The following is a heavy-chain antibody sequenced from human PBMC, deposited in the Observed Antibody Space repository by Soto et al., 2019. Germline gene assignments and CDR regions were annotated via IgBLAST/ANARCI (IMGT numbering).Heavy chain of an antibody. CDR3: ARDRGSGSRWTRKFDY. V-gene: IGHV3-21*01. D-gene: IGHD6-13*01. CDR2: ISSGSSYI. Sequence: GGSLRLSCAASGFTFSSYSMNWVRQAPGKGLEWVSSISSGSSYIYYADSVKGRFTISRDNAKNSLYLQMNSLRAEDTAVYYCARDRGSGSRWTRKFDYWGQGTLVTVSS. CDR1: GFTFSSYS. J-gene: IGHJ4*02.